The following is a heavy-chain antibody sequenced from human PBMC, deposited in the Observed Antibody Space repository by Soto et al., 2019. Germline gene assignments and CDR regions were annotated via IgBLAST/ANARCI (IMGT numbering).Heavy chain of an antibody. CDR2: IYYSGST. D-gene: IGHD2-2*01. J-gene: IGHJ6*02. CDR3: ARDLVPAALGYYYYGMDV. Sequence: SETPSLTCTVSGGSISSGGYYWSWIRQHPGKGLEWIGYIYYSGSTYYNPSLKSRVTISVDTSKNQFSLKLSSVTAADTAVYYCARDLVPAALGYYYYGMDVWGQGTTVTVSS. CDR1: GGSISSGGYY. V-gene: IGHV4-31*03.